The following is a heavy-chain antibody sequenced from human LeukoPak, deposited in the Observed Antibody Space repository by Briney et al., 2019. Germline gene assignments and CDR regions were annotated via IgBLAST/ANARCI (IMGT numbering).Heavy chain of an antibody. V-gene: IGHV1-2*02. Sequence: GASVKVSCKASGYTFTGYYMHWVRQAPGQGLEWMGWINPNSGGTNYAQKFQGRVTMTRDTSISTAYMELSRLRSDDTAEYYCAREVFELWLDTNWFDPWGQGTLVTVSS. J-gene: IGHJ5*02. CDR3: AREVFELWLDTNWFDP. CDR1: GYTFTGYY. D-gene: IGHD6-19*01. CDR2: INPNSGGT.